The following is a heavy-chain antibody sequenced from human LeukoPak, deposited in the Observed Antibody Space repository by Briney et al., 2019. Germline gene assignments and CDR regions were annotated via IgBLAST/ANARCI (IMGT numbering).Heavy chain of an antibody. V-gene: IGHV4-39*01. CDR2: IYYSGST. Sequence: SETLSLTCTVSGGSISSNSYYWGWIRQPPGKGLEWIGSIYYSGSTYYNPSLKSRVTISVDTSKNQFSLKLSSVTAADTAVYYCARRGYCSGGSCLDYWGQGTLVTVSS. CDR1: GGSISSNSYY. J-gene: IGHJ4*02. D-gene: IGHD2-15*01. CDR3: ARRGYCSGGSCLDY.